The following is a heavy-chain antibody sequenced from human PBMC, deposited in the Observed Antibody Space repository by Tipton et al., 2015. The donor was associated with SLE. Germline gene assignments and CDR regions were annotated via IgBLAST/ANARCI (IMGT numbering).Heavy chain of an antibody. CDR1: GGSISSGGYY. CDR2: IYYSGST. CDR3: ARKRLPDLDFDL. J-gene: IGHJ2*01. V-gene: IGHV4-31*03. Sequence: TLSLTCTVSGGSISSGGYYWSWIRQHPGKGLEWIGYIYYSGSTHYNPSPKSRVTISIDTSKNQFSLKLSSVTAADTAVYYCARKRLPDLDFDLWGRGTLVTVSS. D-gene: IGHD3-16*01.